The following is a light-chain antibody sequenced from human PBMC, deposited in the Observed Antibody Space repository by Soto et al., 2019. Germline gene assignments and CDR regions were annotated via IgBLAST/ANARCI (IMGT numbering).Light chain of an antibody. V-gene: IGKV3-20*01. CDR3: QQYHNLWT. CDR1: QSVGSRF. Sequence: EVVLTQSAGTLSLSPGERATLSCRASQSVGSRFLAWYQQKPGQAPRLLIYSASSRATGIPDRFSGSGSGTDFTLTISRLEPEDFALYYCQQYHNLWTFGQGTKVDIK. J-gene: IGKJ1*01. CDR2: SAS.